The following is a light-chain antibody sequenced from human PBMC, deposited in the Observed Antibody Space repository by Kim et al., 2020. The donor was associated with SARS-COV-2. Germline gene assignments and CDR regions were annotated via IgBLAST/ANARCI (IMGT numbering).Light chain of an antibody. V-gene: IGKV3-11*01. CDR1: QSVSSY. CDR2: DAS. CDR3: QQRSNWPPPYT. Sequence: EIVLTQSPATLFLSPGERATLSCRASQSVSSYLAWYQQKPGQAPRLLIYDASNRATGIPARFSGSGSGTDFTLTISSLEPEDFAVYYCQQRSNWPPPYTFGQGTKLEI. J-gene: IGKJ2*01.